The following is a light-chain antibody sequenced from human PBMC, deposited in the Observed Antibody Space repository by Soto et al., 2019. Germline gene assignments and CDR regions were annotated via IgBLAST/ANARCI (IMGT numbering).Light chain of an antibody. Sequence: EIVLTQSPGTLSLSPGERATLSCRASQSVSSSYLSWYQQRPGQAPRLLIYGVSNRATGIPDRFSGSGSGTDFTLTISRLEPEDFAVYYCQQSGSSPFTFGPGTKVDIK. CDR3: QQSGSSPFT. CDR1: QSVSSSY. CDR2: GVS. V-gene: IGKV3-20*01. J-gene: IGKJ3*01.